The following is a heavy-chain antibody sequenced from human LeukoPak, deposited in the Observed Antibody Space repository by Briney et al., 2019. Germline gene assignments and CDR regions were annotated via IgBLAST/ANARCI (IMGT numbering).Heavy chain of an antibody. Sequence: SETLSLTCTVSGHSISSAYYWGWIRQPPGKGLEWIGNMYHSGNTNYNPSLKSRVTISVDTSKNQFSLKLSSVTAADTAVYYCARAWYSGDRWGQGTLVTVSS. D-gene: IGHD1-26*01. CDR1: GHSISSAYY. V-gene: IGHV4-38-2*02. CDR2: MYHSGNT. CDR3: ARAWYSGDR. J-gene: IGHJ4*02.